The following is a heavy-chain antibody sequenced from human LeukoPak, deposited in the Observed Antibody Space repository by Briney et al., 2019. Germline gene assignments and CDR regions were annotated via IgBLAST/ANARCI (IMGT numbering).Heavy chain of an antibody. CDR2: IYYRGST. V-gene: IGHV4-59*08. D-gene: IGHD2-2*01. J-gene: IGHJ4*02. CDR3: ARHVSGDGYQGLDYFDY. Sequence: SETLSLTCTVSGGSLSNYYWSWIRQPPGKGLEWIGYIYYRGSTNYNPSLKSRVTISVDTSENQFSLKLSSVTAADTAVYYCARHVSGDGYQGLDYFDYWGQGTLVTVSS. CDR1: GGSLSNYY.